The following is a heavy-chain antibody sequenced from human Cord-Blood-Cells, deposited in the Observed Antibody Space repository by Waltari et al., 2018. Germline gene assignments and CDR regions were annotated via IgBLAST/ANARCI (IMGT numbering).Heavy chain of an antibody. CDR3: ARGQLVVPAAMNWYFDL. J-gene: IGHJ2*01. CDR1: GGSISSYY. CDR2: IYYSGST. D-gene: IGHD2-2*01. V-gene: IGHV4-59*08. Sequence: QVQLQESGPGLVKPSETLSLTCTVSGGSISSYYWNWIRQPPGKGLEWIGYIYYSGSTTYNPSLKSRVTISVDTSKNQFSLKLSSVTAADTAVYYCARGQLVVPAAMNWYFDLWGRGTLVTVSS.